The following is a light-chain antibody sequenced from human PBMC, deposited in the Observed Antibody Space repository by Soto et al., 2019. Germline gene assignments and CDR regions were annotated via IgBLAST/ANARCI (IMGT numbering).Light chain of an antibody. Sequence: EIVLTQSPGTLSLSPGEGATLSCRASQSISSTHLAWYQQKRGQAPRLLIYDVSSRATGIPDRFSGSGSGTDFSLTIGRLEPEDFAVYYCLQYGNLPYSFGQGTKVDIK. J-gene: IGKJ2*03. CDR1: QSISSTH. CDR2: DVS. V-gene: IGKV3-20*01. CDR3: LQYGNLPYS.